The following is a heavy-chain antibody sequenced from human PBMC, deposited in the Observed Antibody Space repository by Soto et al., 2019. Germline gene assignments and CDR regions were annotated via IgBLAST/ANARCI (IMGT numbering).Heavy chain of an antibody. J-gene: IGHJ4*02. Sequence: GESLKISCKGSGYSFTSYWISWVRQMPGKGLEWMGIIYPGDSDTRYSPSFQGQVTISADKSINTASLQWSSLKASDTGIYYCARLEAAAAVYFDSWGQGTLVTVSS. D-gene: IGHD6-13*01. V-gene: IGHV5-51*01. CDR1: GYSFTSYW. CDR2: IYPGDSDT. CDR3: ARLEAAAAVYFDS.